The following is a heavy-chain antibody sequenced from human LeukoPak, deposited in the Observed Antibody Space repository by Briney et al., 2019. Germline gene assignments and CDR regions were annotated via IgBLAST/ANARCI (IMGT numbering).Heavy chain of an antibody. Sequence: SETLSLTCTVSGGSISSYYWSWIRQPPGKGLEWIGYIYYSGSTNYNPSLMSRVTISVDTSKNQFSLKLRSVTAADTAVYYCARASRPLTTPHYYYYMDVWGKGTTVTVSS. J-gene: IGHJ6*03. CDR1: GGSISSYY. V-gene: IGHV4-59*08. CDR2: IYYSGST. CDR3: ARASRPLTTPHYYYYMDV. D-gene: IGHD2-15*01.